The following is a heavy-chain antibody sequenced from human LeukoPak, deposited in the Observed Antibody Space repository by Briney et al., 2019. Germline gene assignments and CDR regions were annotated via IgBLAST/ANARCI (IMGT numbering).Heavy chain of an antibody. J-gene: IGHJ4*02. CDR3: AKVLLYSNCLMAFDY. CDR2: ISGSGGST. Sequence: GGSLRLSCAASGFTFSSYAMSWVRQAPGKGLEWVSAISGSGGSTYYADSVKGRFTISRDNSKNTLYLQMNSLRAEDTAVYYCAKVLLYSNCLMAFDYWGQGTLVTVSS. D-gene: IGHD4-11*01. V-gene: IGHV3-23*01. CDR1: GFTFSSYA.